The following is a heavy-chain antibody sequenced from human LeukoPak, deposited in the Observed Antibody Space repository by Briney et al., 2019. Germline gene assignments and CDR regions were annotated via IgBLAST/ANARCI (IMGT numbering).Heavy chain of an antibody. J-gene: IGHJ4*02. D-gene: IGHD6-6*01. CDR1: GYTFSDYY. Sequence: GASVKVSCKASGYTFSDYYMQWVRQAPGQGLGWMGWINPNSGGTNYAQKFQGRVTMTRDTSISTAYMELSRLTSDDTAVYYCARDRTSSSHFDYWGQGTLVTVSS. CDR3: ARDRTSSSHFDY. V-gene: IGHV1-2*02. CDR2: INPNSGGT.